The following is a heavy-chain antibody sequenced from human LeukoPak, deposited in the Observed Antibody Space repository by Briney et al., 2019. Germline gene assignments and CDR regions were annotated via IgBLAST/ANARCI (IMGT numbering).Heavy chain of an antibody. CDR3: ARAWLRLNPYFDY. J-gene: IGHJ4*02. CDR1: GYTFTGYY. CDR2: INPNSGGT. Sequence: ASVKVSCKASGYTFTGYYMHRVRQAPGQGLEWMGWINPNSGGTNYAQKFQGRVTMTRDTSISTSYMELSRLRSDDTAVYYCARAWLRLNPYFDYWGQGTLVTVSS. V-gene: IGHV1-2*02. D-gene: IGHD5-12*01.